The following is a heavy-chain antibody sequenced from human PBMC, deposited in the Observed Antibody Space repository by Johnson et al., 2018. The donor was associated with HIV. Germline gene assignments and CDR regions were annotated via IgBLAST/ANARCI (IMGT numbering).Heavy chain of an antibody. D-gene: IGHD1-26*01. CDR3: AKDLVWNSGSYWDAFDV. Sequence: VQLVESGGGVVRPGGSLRLSCAASGFTFDDYGMSWVRQAPGKGLEWVSGINWNGGSTGYADSVKGRFTISRDNAKNTLYLHMNSLKPEDTAVYYCAKDLVWNSGSYWDAFDVWGQGTKVTVSS. J-gene: IGHJ3*01. CDR1: GFTFDDYG. CDR2: INWNGGST. V-gene: IGHV3-20*04.